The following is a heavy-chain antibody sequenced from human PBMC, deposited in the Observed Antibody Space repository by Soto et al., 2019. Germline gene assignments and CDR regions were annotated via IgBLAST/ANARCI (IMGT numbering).Heavy chain of an antibody. CDR1: GYTFTGYH. CDR3: ATPRSPNPRDALDF. CDR2: INPNSGAT. V-gene: IGHV1-2*02. J-gene: IGHJ3*01. D-gene: IGHD1-26*01. Sequence: QVQLVQSGAEVQKPGASVKVSCKASGYTFTGYHLYWVRQAPGQGPEWMGWINPNSGATNYAQRFRGRVTISSDKSINTAYLELNSLTSDDTAVYYFATPRSPNPRDALDFWGQGTMVTVSS.